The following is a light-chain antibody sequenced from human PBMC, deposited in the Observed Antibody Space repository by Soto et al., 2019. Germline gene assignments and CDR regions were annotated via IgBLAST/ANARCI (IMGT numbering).Light chain of an antibody. CDR3: QQYSSYSLT. Sequence: DIQMTQSPSTLSASLGDRVTITCRASQSISSWLAWYQQKPGKAPRLLMYVASTLQSGVPSRFSGSGSTTDFTLTISRLQPDDFATYYCQQYSSYSLTFGQGTKVDIK. J-gene: IGKJ1*01. CDR1: QSISSW. V-gene: IGKV1-5*01. CDR2: VAS.